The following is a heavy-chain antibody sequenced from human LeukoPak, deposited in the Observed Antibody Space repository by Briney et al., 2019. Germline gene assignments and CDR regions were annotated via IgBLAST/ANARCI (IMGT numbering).Heavy chain of an antibody. CDR3: ARHAPDILRYFDWLLNGMDV. J-gene: IGHJ6*02. CDR2: IYPGDSDT. Sequence: GESLKISCKGSGYSFTSYWIGWVRQMPGKGLEWMGIIYPGDSDTRYSPSFQGQVTISADKSIGTAYLQWSSLKASDTAMYYCARHAPDILRYFDWLLNGMDVWGQGTTVTVSS. D-gene: IGHD3-9*01. CDR1: GYSFTSYW. V-gene: IGHV5-51*01.